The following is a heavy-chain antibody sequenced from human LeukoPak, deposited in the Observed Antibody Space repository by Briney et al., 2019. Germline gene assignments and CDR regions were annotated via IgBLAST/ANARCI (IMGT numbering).Heavy chain of an antibody. J-gene: IGHJ3*02. CDR1: GFTFSSYW. Sequence: GGSLRLSCAASGFTFSSYWMSWVRQAPGKGLEWVANIKQDGSEKYYADSVKGRFTISRDNAKNSLYLQMNSLRAEDTAVYYCARELLWFGELIAFDIWGQGTMVTVSS. CDR2: IKQDGSEK. D-gene: IGHD3-10*01. CDR3: ARELLWFGELIAFDI. V-gene: IGHV3-7*01.